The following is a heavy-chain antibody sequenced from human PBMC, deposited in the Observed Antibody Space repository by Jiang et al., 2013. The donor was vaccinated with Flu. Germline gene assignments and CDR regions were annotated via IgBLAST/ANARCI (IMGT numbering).Heavy chain of an antibody. J-gene: IGHJ4*02. CDR1: GFTFSTYE. Sequence: RLSCATSGFTFSTYEMNWVRQAPGKGLEWVSYINYSGDTIYYAESVKGRFTISRDNAKNSVYLQMNSLRAEDTAVYYCARRYCSGGSCYPMTFDYWGQGTLVTVSS. CDR2: INYSGDTI. V-gene: IGHV3-48*03. D-gene: IGHD2-15*01. CDR3: ARRYCSGGSCYPMTFDY.